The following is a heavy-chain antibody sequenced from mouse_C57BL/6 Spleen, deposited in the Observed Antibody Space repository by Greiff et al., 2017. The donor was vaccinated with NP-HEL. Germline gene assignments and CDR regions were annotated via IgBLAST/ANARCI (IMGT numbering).Heavy chain of an antibody. V-gene: IGHV5-6*01. CDR1: GFTFSSYG. CDR3: ARQRELGYAMDY. D-gene: IGHD4-1*01. Sequence: EVKLQESGGDLVKPGGSLKLSCAASGFTFSSYGMSWVRQTPDKRLEWVATISSGGSYTYYPDSVKGRFTISRDNAKNTLYLQMSSLKSEDTAMYYCARQRELGYAMDYWGQGTSVTVSS. J-gene: IGHJ4*01. CDR2: ISSGGSYT.